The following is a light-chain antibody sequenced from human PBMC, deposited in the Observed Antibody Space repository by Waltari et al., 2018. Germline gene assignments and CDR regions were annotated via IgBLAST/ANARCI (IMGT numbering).Light chain of an antibody. CDR1: QSVLYSSNNKNY. Sequence: DIVMTQSPDSLAVSLGVRATINCKSSQSVLYSSNNKNYLAWYQQKPGQPPKPLIYWASTREFGVPDRFSGSGSGTDFTLTISSLQAEDVAVYYCQQYYSTPYTFGQGTKLEIK. V-gene: IGKV4-1*01. CDR2: WAS. J-gene: IGKJ2*01. CDR3: QQYYSTPYT.